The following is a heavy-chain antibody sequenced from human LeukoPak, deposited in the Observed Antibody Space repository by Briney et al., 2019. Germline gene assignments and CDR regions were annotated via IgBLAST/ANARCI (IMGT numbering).Heavy chain of an antibody. CDR1: GFTFNNYG. V-gene: IGHV3-23*01. Sequence: PGGSLRLSCAASGFTFNNYGTSWVRQAPGKGLEFVSALSSSGGNTYYAESVKGRFTISRDNSKNTMYLQMNSLRAEDTALYYCAKERGFRVPFDYWGQGTLVTVSS. J-gene: IGHJ4*02. D-gene: IGHD3-3*01. CDR3: AKERGFRVPFDY. CDR2: LSSSGGNT.